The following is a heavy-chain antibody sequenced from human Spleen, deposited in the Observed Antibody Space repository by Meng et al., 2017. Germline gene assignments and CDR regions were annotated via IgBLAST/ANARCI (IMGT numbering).Heavy chain of an antibody. CDR3: ARVVAGHGYYYYGMDV. D-gene: IGHD6-19*01. CDR2: IDSDGSST. Sequence: GGSLRLSCIASGFTFSSYWMHWVRQVPGKGLVWVSRIDSDGSSTSYADSVKGRFTISRDNAKNTLYLQMNSLRAEDTAVYYCARVVAGHGYYYYGMDVWGQGTTVTVSS. V-gene: IGHV3-74*01. CDR1: GFTFSSYW. J-gene: IGHJ6*02.